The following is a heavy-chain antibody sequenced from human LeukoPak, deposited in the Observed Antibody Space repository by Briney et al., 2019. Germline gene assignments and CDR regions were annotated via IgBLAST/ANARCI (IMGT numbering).Heavy chain of an antibody. J-gene: IGHJ6*02. CDR3: ARALDV. CDR1: GFTFSSYW. V-gene: IGHV3-7*03. Sequence: PGGSLRLSCAASGFTFSSYWMHWVRQAPGKGLEWVANKKQDGSAKFYVGSVKGRFTISRDNAMNSVYLQLNTLRAEDTAVYYCARALDVWGQGTTVTVSS. CDR2: KKQDGSAK.